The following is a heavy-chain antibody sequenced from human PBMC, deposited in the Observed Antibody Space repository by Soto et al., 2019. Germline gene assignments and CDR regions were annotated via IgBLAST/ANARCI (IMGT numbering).Heavy chain of an antibody. CDR3: AKGLYAFGGGILYYYYYGMDV. CDR2: INSDGSST. D-gene: IGHD3-16*02. V-gene: IGHV3-74*01. CDR1: GFIFSSYW. Sequence: GGSLRLSCAASGFIFSSYWMHWVRQAPGKGLVWVSRINSDGSSTFYADSVKGRFTISRDNAKNTLYLQMNSLRAEDTAVYYCAKGLYAFGGGILYYYYYGMDVWGQGTTVTFSS. J-gene: IGHJ6*02.